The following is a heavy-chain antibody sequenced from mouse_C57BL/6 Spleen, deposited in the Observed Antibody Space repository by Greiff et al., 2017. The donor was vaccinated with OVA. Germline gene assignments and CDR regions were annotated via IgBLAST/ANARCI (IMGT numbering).Heavy chain of an antibody. CDR1: GFNITDYY. J-gene: IGHJ1*03. CDR3: ARGIYYYGSGYADWYFDV. D-gene: IGHD1-1*01. Sequence: VQLKESGAELVKPGASVKLSCTASGFNITDYYMHWVKQRTEQGLEWIGRIDPEDGETKYAPKFQGKATITADTSSNTAYLQLSSLTSEVTAVYYCARGIYYYGSGYADWYFDVWGTGTTVTVSS. V-gene: IGHV14-2*01. CDR2: IDPEDGET.